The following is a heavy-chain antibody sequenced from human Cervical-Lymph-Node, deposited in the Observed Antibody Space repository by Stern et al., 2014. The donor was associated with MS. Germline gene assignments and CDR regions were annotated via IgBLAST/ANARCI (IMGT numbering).Heavy chain of an antibody. CDR3: AREHYYGAGSQHGMDV. CDR1: SGSISSGGYD. Sequence: QVQLQESGPGLVKPSQTLSLTCTVSSGSISSGGYDWAWIRQYPRRGLEWIGCIFSSGSTFYNPSLKSRVTISLDTSKNQFFLRLTSVTAADTAVYYCAREHYYGAGSQHGMDVWGQGTTVTVSS. V-gene: IGHV4-31*03. D-gene: IGHD3-10*01. CDR2: IFSSGST. J-gene: IGHJ6*02.